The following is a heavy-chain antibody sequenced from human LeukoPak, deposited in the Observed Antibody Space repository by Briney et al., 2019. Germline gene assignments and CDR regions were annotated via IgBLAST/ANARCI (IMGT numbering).Heavy chain of an antibody. CDR3: ARTAARRFDY. CDR1: GYTFPSYF. J-gene: IGHJ4*02. Sequence: AAVKVSCKASGYTFPSYFMHWVRQAPGQGLEWMGIINPTGGSTTYAQKFQGRVTMTRDTSTSTVYMELSSLRSDDTAVYYCARTAARRFDYWGQGALVTVSS. D-gene: IGHD6-6*01. V-gene: IGHV1-46*01. CDR2: INPTGGST.